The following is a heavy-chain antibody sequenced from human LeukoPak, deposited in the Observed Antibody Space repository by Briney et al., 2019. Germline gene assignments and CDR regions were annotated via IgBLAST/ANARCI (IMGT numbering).Heavy chain of an antibody. J-gene: IGHJ4*02. V-gene: IGHV3-21*01. CDR1: GFTFSSYS. D-gene: IGHD3-10*01. Sequence: GGSLRLSCAASGFTFSSYSMNWVRQAPGKGLEGVSSISSSSSYIYYADSVKGRFTISRDNAKNSLYLQMNSLRAEDTPVYYCARDMVRGYLDYWGQGTLVTVSS. CDR3: ARDMVRGYLDY. CDR2: ISSSSSYI.